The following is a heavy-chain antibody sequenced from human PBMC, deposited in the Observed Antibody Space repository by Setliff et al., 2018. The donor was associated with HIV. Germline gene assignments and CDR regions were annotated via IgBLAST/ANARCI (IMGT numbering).Heavy chain of an antibody. V-gene: IGHV4-30-4*08. CDR2: IYYSGRTSHSGST. CDR3: ARENGWLFGWFDP. Sequence: TLSLTCTVSGDSITSGGYSWTWIRQPPGKALEWVGYIYYSGRTSHSGSTYYNPSVASRITISGDTSKNQFSLKLTSVTAADTAIYYCARENGWLFGWFDPWGQGTPVTVSS. J-gene: IGHJ5*02. CDR1: GDSITSGGYS. D-gene: IGHD3-22*01.